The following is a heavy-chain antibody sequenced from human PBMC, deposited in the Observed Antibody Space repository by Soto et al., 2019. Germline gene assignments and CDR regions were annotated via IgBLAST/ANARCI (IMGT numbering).Heavy chain of an antibody. CDR3: AKVPKRHYGMDV. Sequence: GALRLSCAASGFTFSSYAMSWVRQAPGKGLEWVSAISGSGGSTYYADSVKGRFTISRDNSKNTLYLQMNSLRAEDTAVYYCAKVPKRHYGMDVWGQGTTVTVSS. V-gene: IGHV3-23*01. CDR1: GFTFSSYA. CDR2: ISGSGGST. J-gene: IGHJ6*02.